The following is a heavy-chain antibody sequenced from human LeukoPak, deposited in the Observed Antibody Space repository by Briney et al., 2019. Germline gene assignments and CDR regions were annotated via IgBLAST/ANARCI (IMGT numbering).Heavy chain of an antibody. CDR1: GGSISSYY. Sequence: SETLSLTCTVSGGSISSYYWSWIRQPPGKGLEWIGFIYYSGNTNYNPSLKSRVTISVDTSKNQFSLKLSSVTAADTAVYYCARDTLDYFGYWGQGTLVTVSS. V-gene: IGHV4-59*01. CDR2: IYYSGNT. CDR3: ARDTLDYFGY. J-gene: IGHJ4*02.